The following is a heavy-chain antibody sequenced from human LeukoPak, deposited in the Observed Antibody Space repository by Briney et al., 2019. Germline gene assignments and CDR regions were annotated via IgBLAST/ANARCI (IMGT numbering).Heavy chain of an antibody. D-gene: IGHD2-2*01. Sequence: GGPLRLSCAASGFTFSSYAMSWVRQAPGKGLEWVSAISGSGDSSYYADSVKGRFTISRDNSKNTLYLQMNSLRAEDTAVYYCAKDRRSCSSTSCPYYFDYWGQGTLVTVSS. V-gene: IGHV3-23*01. CDR3: AKDRRSCSSTSCPYYFDY. CDR2: ISGSGDSS. J-gene: IGHJ4*02. CDR1: GFTFSSYA.